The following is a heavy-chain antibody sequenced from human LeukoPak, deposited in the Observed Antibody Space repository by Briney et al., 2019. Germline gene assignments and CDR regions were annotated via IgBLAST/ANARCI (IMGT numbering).Heavy chain of an antibody. CDR1: GFTFGDYA. J-gene: IGHJ4*02. Sequence: GGSLRLSCTASGFTFGDYAMTWVRQAPGKGLEWVGFIRSKAYGGTTECAASVKGRLSISRDDSKTSAYLQMNSLKTEDTAVYYCVRGQMTTVARTPFRYWGQGTLVTVSS. CDR2: IRSKAYGGTT. D-gene: IGHD4-17*01. V-gene: IGHV3-49*04. CDR3: VRGQMTTVARTPFRY.